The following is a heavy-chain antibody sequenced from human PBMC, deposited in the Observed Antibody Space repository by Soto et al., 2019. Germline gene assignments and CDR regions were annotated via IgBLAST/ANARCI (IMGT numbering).Heavy chain of an antibody. V-gene: IGHV1-46*01. CDR1: GYTFTSYY. J-gene: IGHJ6*02. CDR3: ARRIGARFLEFLGDDYYYGMDV. CDR2: INPSGGST. D-gene: IGHD3-3*01. Sequence: GRLVKVSCKASGYTFTSYYMHWVRQAPGQGLEWMGIINPSGGSTSYAQKFQGRVTMTRDTSTSTVYMELSSLRSEDTAVYYCARRIGARFLEFLGDDYYYGMDVWGQGTTVTVSS.